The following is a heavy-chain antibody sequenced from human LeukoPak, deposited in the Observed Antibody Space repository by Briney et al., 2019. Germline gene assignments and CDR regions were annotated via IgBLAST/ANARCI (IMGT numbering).Heavy chain of an antibody. J-gene: IGHJ4*02. D-gene: IGHD1-1*01. CDR3: ARETGTTNCIDY. CDR2: ISSSSSYI. Sequence: GGSLRLSCAASGFTFSSYSMTWVRQAPGKGLEWVSSISSSSSYIYYADSVKGRFTISRDNAKNSLYLQMSSLRAEDTAVYYCARETGTTNCIDYWGQGTLVTVSS. V-gene: IGHV3-21*01. CDR1: GFTFSSYS.